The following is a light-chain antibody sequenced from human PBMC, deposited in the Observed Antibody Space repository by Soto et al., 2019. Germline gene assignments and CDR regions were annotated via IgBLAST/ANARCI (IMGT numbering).Light chain of an antibody. Sequence: DIVMTQSPATLSVSPGERATLSCRASQSVSSNLVWYQQKPGQAPRLLIYGASARASGIPARFSGSGSGTDFTLTISSLQSEDFAVYYCQQYNNRPLTFGPGTKVDIK. V-gene: IGKV3-15*01. CDR1: QSVSSN. CDR3: QQYNNRPLT. J-gene: IGKJ3*01. CDR2: GAS.